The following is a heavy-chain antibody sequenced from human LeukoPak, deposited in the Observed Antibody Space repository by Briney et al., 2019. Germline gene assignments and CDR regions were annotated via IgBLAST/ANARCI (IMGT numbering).Heavy chain of an antibody. V-gene: IGHV4-34*01. CDR2: INHSGGT. CDR3: ARRRERAMTMIVVTPHGGFDY. CDR1: GGSFSGYY. Sequence: PSETLSLTCAVYGGSFSGYYWSWIRQPPGKGLEWIGEINHSGGTNYNPSLKSRVTISVDTSKNQFSLKLSSVTAADTAVYYCARRRERAMTMIVVTPHGGFDYWGQGTLVTVSS. J-gene: IGHJ4*02. D-gene: IGHD3-22*01.